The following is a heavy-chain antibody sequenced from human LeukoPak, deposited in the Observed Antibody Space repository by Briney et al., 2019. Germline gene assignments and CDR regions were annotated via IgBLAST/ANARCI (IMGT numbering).Heavy chain of an antibody. D-gene: IGHD3-10*01. CDR1: GFIFGSYA. V-gene: IGHV3-64D*09. CDR2: ISSDGGST. Sequence: GGSLRLSCSASGFIFGSYAMSWVRQAPGTGLEYVSSISSDGGSTYSADSVKGRFSISRDNSKNTLYLQMNSLRPEDTAVYYCVKRTGMARAELDYWGQGTLVTVSS. J-gene: IGHJ4*02. CDR3: VKRTGMARAELDY.